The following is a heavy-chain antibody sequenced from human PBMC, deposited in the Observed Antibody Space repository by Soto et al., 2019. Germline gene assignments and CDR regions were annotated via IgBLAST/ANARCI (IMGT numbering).Heavy chain of an antibody. CDR1: GFTFGDYA. CDR3: TRDTNTARATFEIDYYYGMDV. Sequence: PGGSLRLSCTASGFTFGDYAMSWFRQAPGKGLEWVGFIRSKAYGGTTEYAASVKGRFTISRDDSKSIAYLQMNSLKTEDTAVYYCTRDTNTARATFEIDYYYGMDVWGQGTTVTVS. D-gene: IGHD5-18*01. V-gene: IGHV3-49*03. J-gene: IGHJ6*02. CDR2: IRSKAYGGTT.